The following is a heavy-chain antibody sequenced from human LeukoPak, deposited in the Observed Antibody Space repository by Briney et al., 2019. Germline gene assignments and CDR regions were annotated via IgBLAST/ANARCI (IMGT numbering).Heavy chain of an antibody. CDR3: ASGPTVTTFLNWFDP. CDR1: GGTFSSYA. J-gene: IGHJ5*02. Sequence: SVKASCKASGGTFSSYAISWVRQAPGQGLEWMGGIIPIFGTANYAQKFQGRVTITADKSTSTAYMELSSLRSEDTALYYCASGPTVTTFLNWFDPWGQGTLVTVSS. CDR2: IIPIFGTA. V-gene: IGHV1-69*06. D-gene: IGHD4-17*01.